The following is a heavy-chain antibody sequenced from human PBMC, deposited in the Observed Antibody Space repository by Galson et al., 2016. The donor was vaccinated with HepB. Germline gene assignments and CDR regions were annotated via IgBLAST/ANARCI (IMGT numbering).Heavy chain of an antibody. CDR2: ISTRRTT. Sequence: SLRLSCAASGFVFSNFGLSWVRQAPGKGLEWVASISTRRTTYYSDSVQGRFTISRANSNNKLYLQMNGLSAEDTDVYYCAKERLVRRIFDHWGQGTLLTVSS. J-gene: IGHJ4*02. V-gene: IGHV3-23*01. CDR3: AKERLVRRIFDH. CDR1: GFVFSNFG. D-gene: IGHD1-1*01.